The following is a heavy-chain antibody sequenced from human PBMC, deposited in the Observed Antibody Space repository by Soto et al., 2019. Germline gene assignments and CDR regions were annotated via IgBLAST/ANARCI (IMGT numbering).Heavy chain of an antibody. CDR2: IYSGGST. V-gene: IGHV3-66*01. J-gene: IGHJ6*03. Sequence: GGSLRLSCAASGFTVSSNYMSWVRQAPGKGLEWVSVIYSGGSTYYADSVKGRFTISRDNSKNTLYLQMNSLRAEDTAVYYCARDLLELRNYYYYYMDVWGKGTTVTVSS. CDR3: ARDLLELRNYYYYYMDV. D-gene: IGHD1-7*01. CDR1: GFTVSSNY.